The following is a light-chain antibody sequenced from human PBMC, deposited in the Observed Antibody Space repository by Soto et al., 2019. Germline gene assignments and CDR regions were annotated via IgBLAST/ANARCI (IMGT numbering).Light chain of an antibody. CDR1: QSISDL. J-gene: IGKJ1*01. Sequence: GARVTITCRASQSISDLLAWYQQKPGKAPKLLIYEASSLKSGVPSRFSGSGSGTEYTLTISSLQPDDFATYYCQQYNGYWTFGQGTKVEIK. CDR2: EAS. V-gene: IGKV1-5*03. CDR3: QQYNGYWT.